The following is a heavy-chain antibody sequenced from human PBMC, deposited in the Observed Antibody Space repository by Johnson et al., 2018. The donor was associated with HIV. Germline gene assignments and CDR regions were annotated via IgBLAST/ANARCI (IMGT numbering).Heavy chain of an antibody. CDR2: ISHDGSNT. J-gene: IGHJ3*02. CDR3: AKESEPYGGNIGFEHPFDI. V-gene: IGHV3-30*04. CDR1: GFTFSSST. Sequence: QVQLVESGGGVVQPGRSLRLSCAASGFTFSSSTMQWVRQAPGKGLEWVALISHDGSNTYYADSVKGRFTISRDNSKNTRYLQMNRLRAEDTAVYYCAKESEPYGGNIGFEHPFDIWGQGTMVTVSS. D-gene: IGHD4-23*01.